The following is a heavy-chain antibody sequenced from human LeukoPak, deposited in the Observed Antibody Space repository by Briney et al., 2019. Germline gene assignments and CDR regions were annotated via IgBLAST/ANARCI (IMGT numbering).Heavy chain of an antibody. CDR1: VYTFTSYA. CDR2: INAGNGNT. V-gene: IGHV1-3*01. J-gene: IGHJ5*02. CDR3: ARETLNYYDSSGNWFDP. D-gene: IGHD3-22*01. Sequence: GASVKVSCKASVYTFTSYAMHWVRQAPGQRLEWMGWINAGNGNTKYSQKFQGRVTITRDTSASTAYMELSSLRSEDTAVYYCARETLNYYDSSGNWFDPWGQGTLVTVSS.